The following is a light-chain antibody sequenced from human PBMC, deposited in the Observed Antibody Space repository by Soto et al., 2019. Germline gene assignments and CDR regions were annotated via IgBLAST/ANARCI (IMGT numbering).Light chain of an antibody. CDR3: QQYTNWPPIT. J-gene: IGKJ5*01. Sequence: EMLMTQSPATLSVSPGESATLSCRASQSASGKLAWYQQKPGQAPRLLIYDAYTRATGIPARFSGSGSGTNFTLSISSLQSEDFAVYYCQQYTNWPPITFGQGTRLEIK. CDR2: DAY. V-gene: IGKV3-15*01. CDR1: QSASGK.